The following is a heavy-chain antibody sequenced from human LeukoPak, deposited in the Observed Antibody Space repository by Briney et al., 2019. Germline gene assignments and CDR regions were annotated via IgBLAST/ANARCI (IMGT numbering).Heavy chain of an antibody. J-gene: IGHJ3*02. Sequence: GGSLRLSCAASGFIFSGFWMTWVRQGPGRGLQWVANIKEDGSEKNYVDSVKGRFTISRDNAKNSLFLQMNTLRAEDTAVYYCARSTNGAFDIWGQGTTVIVSS. CDR2: IKEDGSEK. CDR1: GFIFSGFW. D-gene: IGHD2-8*01. V-gene: IGHV3-7*01. CDR3: ARSTNGAFDI.